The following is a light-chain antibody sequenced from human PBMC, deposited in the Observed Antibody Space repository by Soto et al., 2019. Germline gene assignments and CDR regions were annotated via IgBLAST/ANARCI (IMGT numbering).Light chain of an antibody. CDR3: QQRSDWPS. CDR1: QSVSSSY. J-gene: IGKJ5*01. CDR2: DAS. V-gene: IGKV3D-20*02. Sequence: IVLTQSPGTLSLSPGERATLSWRASQSVSSSYFAWYQQKPGQAPRLLIYDASYRATGIPARLSGSGSGTDFTLTISSIEPEDFAVYYCQQRSDWPSFGQGTRLEIK.